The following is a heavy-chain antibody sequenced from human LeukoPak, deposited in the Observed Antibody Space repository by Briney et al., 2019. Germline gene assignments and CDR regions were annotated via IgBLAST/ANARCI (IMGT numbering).Heavy chain of an antibody. CDR1: GYTFTNYG. V-gene: IGHV1-18*01. Sequence: ASVKVSCKASGYTFTNYGISWVRQAPGQGLECMGWINGYNGNTKYAQKFQGRVTMTTDTSTSTAYMELRSLRSDDTAVYYCARGGAKYSSGWYYFDYWGQGTLVTVSS. D-gene: IGHD6-19*01. CDR3: ARGGAKYSSGWYYFDY. J-gene: IGHJ4*02. CDR2: INGYNGNT.